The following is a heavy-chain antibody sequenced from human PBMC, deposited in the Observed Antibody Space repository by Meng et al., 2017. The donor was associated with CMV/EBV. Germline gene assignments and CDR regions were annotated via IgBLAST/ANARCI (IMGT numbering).Heavy chain of an antibody. Sequence: AGGSISVSSYYWGWIRQPPGKGLEWIGSIYYSGSTYYNPSLKSRVTISVDTSKNQFSLKLSSVTAADTAVYYCARQVLISRITGTNYWGQGTLVTVSS. J-gene: IGHJ4*02. CDR3: ARQVLISRITGTNY. V-gene: IGHV4-39*01. D-gene: IGHD1-7*01. CDR1: GGSISVSSYY. CDR2: IYYSGST.